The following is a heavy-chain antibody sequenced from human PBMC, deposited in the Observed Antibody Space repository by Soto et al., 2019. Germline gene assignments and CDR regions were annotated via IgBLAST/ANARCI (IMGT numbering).Heavy chain of an antibody. Sequence: ASVKVSCKASGYTFTSYDINWVRQATGQGLEWMGWMNPNSGNTGYAQKFQGRVTMTRNTSISTAYMELSSLRSEDTAVYYCARQYCSSTSCYYYYGMDVWGQGTTVTVSS. V-gene: IGHV1-8*01. D-gene: IGHD2-2*01. CDR2: MNPNSGNT. CDR1: GYTFTSYD. CDR3: ARQYCSSTSCYYYYGMDV. J-gene: IGHJ6*02.